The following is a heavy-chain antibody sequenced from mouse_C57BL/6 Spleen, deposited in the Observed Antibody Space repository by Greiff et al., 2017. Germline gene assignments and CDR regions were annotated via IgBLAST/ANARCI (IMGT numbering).Heavy chain of an antibody. V-gene: IGHV2-5*01. J-gene: IGHJ4*01. CDR3: AKKRAHYYGNSLYAMDY. CDR2: IWRGGST. D-gene: IGHD2-1*01. CDR1: GFSLTSYG. Sequence: QVQLQQSGPGLVQPSQSLSITCTVSGFSLTSYGVHWVRQSPGKGLEWLGVIWRGGSTDYNAAFMSRLSITKDNSKSQVFFKMNSLQADDTAIYYCAKKRAHYYGNSLYAMDYWGQGTSVTVSS.